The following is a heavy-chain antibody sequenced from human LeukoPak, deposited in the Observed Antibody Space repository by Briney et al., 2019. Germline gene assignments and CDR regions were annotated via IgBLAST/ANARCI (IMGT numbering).Heavy chain of an antibody. CDR3: ARDRGAYCGGDCYLGFDY. CDR1: GFTFSSYW. V-gene: IGHV3-74*01. D-gene: IGHD2-21*02. Sequence: PGGSLRLSCVASGFTFSSYWMHWVRQAPGKGLVWVSRINSDGSNTNYADSVKGRFTISRDNAKNTLYLQMTSLTAEDTAVYYCARDRGAYCGGDCYLGFDYWGRGTLVTVSS. J-gene: IGHJ4*01. CDR2: INSDGSNT.